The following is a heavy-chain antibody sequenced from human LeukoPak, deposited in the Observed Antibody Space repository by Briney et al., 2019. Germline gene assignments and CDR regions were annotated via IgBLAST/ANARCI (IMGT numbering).Heavy chain of an antibody. CDR3: ARVGNSSGRRTPFDY. Sequence: KPSETLSLTCTVSGDPINNYYWSWIRQPAGKGLEWIGRIYTSGSTNYNPSLKSRVTMSLDTSKNQFSLKLSSVTAADTAVYYCARVGNSSGRRTPFDYWGQGTLVTVSS. D-gene: IGHD6-19*01. CDR1: GDPINNYY. CDR2: IYTSGST. J-gene: IGHJ4*02. V-gene: IGHV4-4*07.